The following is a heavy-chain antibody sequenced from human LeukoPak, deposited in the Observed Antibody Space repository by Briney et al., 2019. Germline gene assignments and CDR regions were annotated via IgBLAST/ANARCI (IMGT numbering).Heavy chain of an antibody. V-gene: IGHV4-59*08. CDR3: AKQVGATPRAAFDI. Sequence: SETLSLTCTVSGASISSYYWSWIRQPPGKGLEWIASRHYRGTTNYNPSLESQVTISVDTSRKQFSLKLSSVTAADTAVYYCAKQVGATPRAAFDIWGQGTMVTVSS. CDR2: RHYRGTT. D-gene: IGHD1-26*01. J-gene: IGHJ3*02. CDR1: GASISSYY.